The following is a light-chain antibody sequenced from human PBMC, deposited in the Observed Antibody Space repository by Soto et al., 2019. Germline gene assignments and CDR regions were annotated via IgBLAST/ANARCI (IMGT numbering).Light chain of an antibody. CDR2: GAS. V-gene: IGKV3-15*01. J-gene: IGKJ4*01. Sequence: EIVMPQSPATLSVSPGERATLSCRASQSVYTNLAWYQQKPGQAPRLLIYGASTRATGIPARFSGSGSGTEFTLSVSSLQSEDFAVYYCEQYNNWPLTFGGGTKVEI. CDR3: EQYNNWPLT. CDR1: QSVYTN.